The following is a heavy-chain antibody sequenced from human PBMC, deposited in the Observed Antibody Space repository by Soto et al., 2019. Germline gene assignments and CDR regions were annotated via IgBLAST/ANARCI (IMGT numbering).Heavy chain of an antibody. Sequence: ASVKVSCKASGYTFTSYAMHWVRQAPGQRLEWMGWINAGNGNTKYSQKFQGRVTITRDTSASTAYMELSSLRSEDTAVHYCASRSSGTDYYGMDVWGQGTTVTVSS. J-gene: IGHJ6*02. D-gene: IGHD6-19*01. CDR2: INAGNGNT. CDR1: GYTFTSYA. V-gene: IGHV1-3*01. CDR3: ASRSSGTDYYGMDV.